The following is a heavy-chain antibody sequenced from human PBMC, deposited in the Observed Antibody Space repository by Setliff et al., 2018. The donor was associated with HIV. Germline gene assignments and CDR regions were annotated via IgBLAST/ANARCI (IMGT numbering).Heavy chain of an antibody. V-gene: IGHV4-39*02. D-gene: IGHD3-22*01. CDR3: ARSGLTYYYDSSGYWD. Sequence: SETLSLTCTVSGGSISSGRYYWGWIRQPPGKGLEWIGSIYYSGSTYYNPSLKSRVTISVDTSKNHFSLKLSAVTAADTAVYYCARSGLTYYYDSSGYWDWGQGTQVTVSS. J-gene: IGHJ4*02. CDR2: IYYSGST. CDR1: GGSISSGRYY.